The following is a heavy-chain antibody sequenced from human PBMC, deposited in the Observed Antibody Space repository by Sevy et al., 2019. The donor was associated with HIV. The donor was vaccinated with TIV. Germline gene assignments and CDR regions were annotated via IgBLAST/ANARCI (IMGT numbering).Heavy chain of an antibody. V-gene: IGHV4-31*03. D-gene: IGHD4-17*01. CDR1: GGSISSGGYY. CDR2: IYYSGST. CDR3: ARGGYGDYVGN. J-gene: IGHJ4*02. Sequence: SETLSLTCTVSGGSISSGGYYWSWSRQHPGKGLEWIGNIYYSGSTYYNPSLKSRVTISVDTSKNQFSLKLSSVTAADTAVYYCARGGYGDYVGNWGQGTLVTVSS.